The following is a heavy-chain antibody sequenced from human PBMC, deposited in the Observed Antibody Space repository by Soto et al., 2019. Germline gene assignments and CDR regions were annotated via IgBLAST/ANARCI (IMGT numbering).Heavy chain of an antibody. CDR1: GVTLENYA. Sequence: GGALRRSCVASGVTLENYAISWVRQAPGKGLEWVSAISGSGGTTYYSDSAKGRFTISRDNSKNTVYLQMNDLRVEDAAEYFCAKDSWAIFGVPAGEYYAMDVWGQGTTVPVSS. J-gene: IGHJ6*02. V-gene: IGHV3-23*01. D-gene: IGHD3-3*01. CDR3: AKDSWAIFGVPAGEYYAMDV. CDR2: ISGSGGTT.